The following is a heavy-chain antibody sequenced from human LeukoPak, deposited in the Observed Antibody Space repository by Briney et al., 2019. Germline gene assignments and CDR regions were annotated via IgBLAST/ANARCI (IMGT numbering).Heavy chain of an antibody. Sequence: MSSETLSLTCTVSGGSISSYYWSWIRQAAGKEMEWIGRIYTSGSTNYNPSLKSRVTISVDTSKNQFPLKLSSVTAADTAVYYCARDHWIPALYNAAAFDIWGQGTMVTVSS. V-gene: IGHV4-4*07. D-gene: IGHD1-1*01. CDR1: GGSISSYY. CDR2: IYTSGST. J-gene: IGHJ3*02. CDR3: ARDHWIPALYNAAAFDI.